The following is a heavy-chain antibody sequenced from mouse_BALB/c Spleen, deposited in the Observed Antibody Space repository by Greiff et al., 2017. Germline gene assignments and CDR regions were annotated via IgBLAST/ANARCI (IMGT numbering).Heavy chain of an antibody. CDR1: GFTFSDYY. D-gene: IGHD2-4*01. Sequence: EVKVVESGGGLVKPGGSLKLSCAASGFTFSDYYMYWVRQTPEKRLEWVATISDGGSYTYYPDSVKGRFTISRDNAKNNLYLQMSSLKSEDTAMYYCAGGLRPFAYWGEGTLVTVSA. CDR3: AGGLRPFAY. J-gene: IGHJ3*01. CDR2: ISDGGSYT. V-gene: IGHV5-4*02.